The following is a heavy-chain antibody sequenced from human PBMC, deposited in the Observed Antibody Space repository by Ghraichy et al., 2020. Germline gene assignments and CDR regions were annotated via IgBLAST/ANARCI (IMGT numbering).Heavy chain of an antibody. J-gene: IGHJ3*02. CDR3: ATFGDGSYYAFDI. CDR2: FNPEDGET. V-gene: IGHV1-24*01. Sequence: ASVKVSCKVSGYTLTELSMHWVRQAPGKGLEWMGGFNPEDGETIYAQKFQGRVTMTEDTSTDTAYMELSSLRSEDTAVYYCATFGDGSYYAFDIWGQGTMVTVSS. D-gene: IGHD1-26*01. CDR1: GYTLTELS.